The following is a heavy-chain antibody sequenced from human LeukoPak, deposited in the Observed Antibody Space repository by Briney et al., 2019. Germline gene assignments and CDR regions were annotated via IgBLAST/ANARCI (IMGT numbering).Heavy chain of an antibody. D-gene: IGHD5-12*01. CDR1: GGTFSSYA. J-gene: IGHJ4*02. CDR3: ARGAYGGSPYYFDY. CDR2: IIPIFGTA. Sequence: SVKVSCKASGGTFSSYAISWVRQAPGQGLEWMGGIIPIFGTANYAQKFQGRVKITTDESTSTAYMELSSLRSEDTAVYYCARGAYGGSPYYFDYWGQGTLLTVSS. V-gene: IGHV1-69*05.